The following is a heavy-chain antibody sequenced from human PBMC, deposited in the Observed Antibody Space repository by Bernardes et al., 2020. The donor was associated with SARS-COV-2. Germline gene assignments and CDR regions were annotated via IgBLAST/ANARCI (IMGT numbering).Heavy chain of an antibody. CDR1: GYTFTSYG. V-gene: IGHV1-18*01. CDR2: ISAYDGNT. D-gene: IGHD3-10*01. J-gene: IGHJ4*02. CDR3: AGAQSQWFGELS. Sequence: ASVKVSCKASGYTFTSYGISWVRQAPGQGLEWMGWISAYDGNTIYAQKLQGRVTMTTDTSTNTAYMELRSLRSDDTAVYYCAGAQSQWFGELSWGQGALVTVAS.